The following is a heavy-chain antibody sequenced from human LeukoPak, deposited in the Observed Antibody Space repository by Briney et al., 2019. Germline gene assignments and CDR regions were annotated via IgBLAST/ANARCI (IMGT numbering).Heavy chain of an antibody. V-gene: IGHV1-2*02. CDR2: INPNGGGT. CDR1: GYTCTGYY. D-gene: IGHD3-10*01. J-gene: IGHJ4*02. CDR3: ARNTGAFSGDY. Sequence: GASVKVSCKASGYTCTGYYMHGVRQAPGQGLEWMGWINPNGGGTFYAQKFQGRVTMTRDTSISTAYMELGRLRSDDTAVYYCARNTGAFSGDYWGLGTLVTVSS.